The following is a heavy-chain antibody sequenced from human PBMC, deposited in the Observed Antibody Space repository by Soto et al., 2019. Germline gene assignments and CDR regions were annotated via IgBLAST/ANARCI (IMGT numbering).Heavy chain of an antibody. CDR1: GFSLSGSN. D-gene: IGHD3-22*01. CDR3: TTGGYYYDSSGHLPLYYYYYGMDV. Sequence: TGGSLRLSCAASGFSLSGSNMHWVRQASGKGLEWIGRIKTKPNSYATDYAVPVKGRFTISRDDSKNTLYLQMNSLKTEDTAVYYCTTGGYYYDSSGHLPLYYYYYGMDVWGQGTTVTVSS. CDR2: IKTKPNSYAT. V-gene: IGHV3-73*01. J-gene: IGHJ6*02.